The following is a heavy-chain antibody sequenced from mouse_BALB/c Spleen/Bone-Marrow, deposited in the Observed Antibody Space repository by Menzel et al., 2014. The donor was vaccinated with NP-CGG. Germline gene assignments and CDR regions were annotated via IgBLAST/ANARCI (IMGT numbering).Heavy chain of an antibody. Sequence: QVQLQQSGAELVKPGASVKLSCMASGFTFTSYWIHWVKQRPGQGPEWIGEINPSNGRTSYNEKFKSKATLTDDKSSSTAYMQLSSLTSEDSAVYYCARDGNYRYAMDYWGQGTSLTVSS. V-gene: IGHV1S81*02. D-gene: IGHD2-1*01. CDR1: GFTFTSYW. J-gene: IGHJ4*01. CDR3: ARDGNYRYAMDY. CDR2: INPSNGRT.